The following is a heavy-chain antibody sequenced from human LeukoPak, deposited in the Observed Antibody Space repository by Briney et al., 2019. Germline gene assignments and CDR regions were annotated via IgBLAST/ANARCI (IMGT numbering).Heavy chain of an antibody. CDR3: ATRNYYDSSGHFDY. CDR1: GFTFSSYA. D-gene: IGHD3-22*01. V-gene: IGHV3-64*01. J-gene: IGHJ4*02. CDR2: ISSHGGST. Sequence: GGSLILSCAASGFTFSSYAMHWVRRAPGKGLEYVSGISSHGGSTYYANSVKGRFTISRDNSKNTLYLQMNSLRAEGTAVYYCATRNYYDSSGHFDYWGQGTLVTVSS.